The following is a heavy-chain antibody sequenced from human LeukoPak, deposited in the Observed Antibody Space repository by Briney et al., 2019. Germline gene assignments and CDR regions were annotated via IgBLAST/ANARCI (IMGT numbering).Heavy chain of an antibody. CDR2: ISGSGRRT. CDR3: VCLGLGGLSLD. J-gene: IGHJ4*02. Sequence: GGSLRLSCAASGFTFSSYAMSWVRQAPGKGLECVSAISGSGRRTYYADSVKGRFTISRDNAKKSLYLQMNSLRVEDTAVYYCVCLGLGGLSLDWGQGTLVTVTS. CDR1: GFTFSSYA. V-gene: IGHV3-23*01. D-gene: IGHD3-16*01.